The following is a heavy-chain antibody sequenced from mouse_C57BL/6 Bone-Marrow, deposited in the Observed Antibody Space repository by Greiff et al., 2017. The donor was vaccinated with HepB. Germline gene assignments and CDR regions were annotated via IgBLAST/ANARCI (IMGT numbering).Heavy chain of an antibody. V-gene: IGHV1-26*01. J-gene: IGHJ3*01. Sequence: VQLQQSGPELVKPGASVKISCKASGYTFTDYYMNWVKQSHGKSLEWIGDLNPNNGGTSYNQKFKGKTTLTVDKSSSTAYIEFRSLTSEDSAFYYCAREGDYVWFANWGQGTLVTVSA. CDR1: GYTFTDYY. D-gene: IGHD2-4*01. CDR3: AREGDYVWFAN. CDR2: LNPNNGGT.